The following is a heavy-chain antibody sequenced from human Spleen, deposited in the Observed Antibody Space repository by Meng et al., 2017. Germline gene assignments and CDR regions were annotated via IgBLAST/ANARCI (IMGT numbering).Heavy chain of an antibody. D-gene: IGHD3-16*01. CDR2: ISSSGGYI. Sequence: GESLKISCAASGFTFSSYSMNWVRQAPGKGLEWVSSISSSGGYIYYADSVKGRFTISRDNAKNSLYLQMNSLRAEDTALYYCAKLEGGFDYWGQGTLVTVSS. CDR3: AKLEGGFDY. CDR1: GFTFSSYS. V-gene: IGHV3-21*04. J-gene: IGHJ4*02.